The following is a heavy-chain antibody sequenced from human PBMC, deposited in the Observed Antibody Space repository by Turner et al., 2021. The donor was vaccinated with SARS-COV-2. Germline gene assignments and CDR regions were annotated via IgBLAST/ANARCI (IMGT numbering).Heavy chain of an antibody. J-gene: IGHJ2*01. CDR1: VGPISSISYY. D-gene: IGHD1-26*01. CDR2: MYYSVST. CDR3: ARRSSRLGNWYFDL. V-gene: IGHV4-39*01. Sequence: QLQLLESGPGVVTPSETLSLTCTVAVGPISSISYYWGWIRQHPGKGLEWIGSMYYSVSTYYNPALKSLVPISEDTSKNQFSLKLSSGTAADTAVYYCARRSSRLGNWYFDLWGRGTLVTVSS.